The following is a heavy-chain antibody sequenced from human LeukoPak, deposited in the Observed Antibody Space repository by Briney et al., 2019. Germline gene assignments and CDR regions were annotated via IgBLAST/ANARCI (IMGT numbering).Heavy chain of an antibody. V-gene: IGHV3-23*01. D-gene: IGHD3-22*01. CDR3: AKIKYHDSSGYQTPHFDY. CDR2: ISGSGGST. Sequence: GGSLRLSCAASGFTFSSYAMSWVRQAPGKGLEWVSAISGSGGSTYYADSVKGRFTISRDNSKNTLYLQMNSLRAEDTAVYYCAKIKYHDSSGYQTPHFDYWGQGTLVTVSS. CDR1: GFTFSSYA. J-gene: IGHJ4*02.